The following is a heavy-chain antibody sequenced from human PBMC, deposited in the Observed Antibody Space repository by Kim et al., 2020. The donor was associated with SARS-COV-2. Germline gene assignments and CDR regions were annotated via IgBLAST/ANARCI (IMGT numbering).Heavy chain of an antibody. Sequence: RTGSTNDNPSRKSRVTISVGTSKNQFSLKLSSVTAADTAVYYCARDAFDIWGQGTMVTVSS. V-gene: IGHV4-34*01. CDR3: ARDAFDI. J-gene: IGHJ3*02. CDR2: RTGST.